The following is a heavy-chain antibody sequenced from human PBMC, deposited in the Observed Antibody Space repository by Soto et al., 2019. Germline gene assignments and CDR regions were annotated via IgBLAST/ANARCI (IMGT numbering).Heavy chain of an antibody. CDR1: GFNFNKYN. D-gene: IGHD3-10*01. CDR3: ARDHGYASGSLDNGMDV. Sequence: GGSLRLSCAASGFNFNKYNMNWVRQAPGKGLQWVSYISSGSGTIYYADSVKGRFTISRDNAKNSLYLQMDSLRAEDTAVYYCARDHGYASGSLDNGMDVWGQATTVTVSS. J-gene: IGHJ6*02. V-gene: IGHV3-48*01. CDR2: ISSGSGTI.